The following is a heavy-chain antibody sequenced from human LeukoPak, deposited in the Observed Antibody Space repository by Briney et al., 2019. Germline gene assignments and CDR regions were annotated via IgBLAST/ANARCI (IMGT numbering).Heavy chain of an antibody. D-gene: IGHD3-10*01. J-gene: IGHJ4*02. CDR1: GGSISSSSYY. CDR3: ARQTMIRGVIANPIDS. V-gene: IGHV4-39*01. CDR2: IYYSGST. Sequence: SETLSLTCTVSGGSISSSSYYWGWIRQPPGKGLEWIGSIYYSGSTYYNPSLKSRVAISVDTSKNQFSLKLSSVTAADTAVYYCARQTMIRGVIANPIDSWGQGTLVTVSS.